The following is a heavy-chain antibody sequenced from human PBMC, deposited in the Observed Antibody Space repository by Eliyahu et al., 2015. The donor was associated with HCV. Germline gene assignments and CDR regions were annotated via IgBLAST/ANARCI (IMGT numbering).Heavy chain of an antibody. V-gene: IGHV4-61*02. CDR1: GGSXSXXSXY. Sequence: QVQLQESGPGLVKPSQTLSLTCTVSGGSXSXXSXYWSXXRQPAGKGLEWIGRIYTSGSTNYNPSLKSRVTISVDTSKNQFSLKLSSVTAADTAVYYCARERANYYDSIHYFDYWGQGTLVTVSS. J-gene: IGHJ4*02. D-gene: IGHD3-22*01. CDR3: ARERANYYDSIHYFDY. CDR2: IYTSGST.